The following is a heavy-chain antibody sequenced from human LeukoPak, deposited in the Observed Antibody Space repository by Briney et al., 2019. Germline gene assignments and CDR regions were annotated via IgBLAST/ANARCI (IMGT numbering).Heavy chain of an antibody. CDR3: ARAAYSGSYHSDY. CDR1: GGSISSSNW. J-gene: IGHJ4*02. CDR2: IYHSGST. Sequence: SETLSLTCAVSGGSISSSNWWSWVRQPPGKGLEWIGEIYHSGSTNHNPSLKSRVTISVDKSKNQFSLKLSSVTAADTAVYYCARAAYSGSYHSDYWGQGTLVTVSS. V-gene: IGHV4-4*02. D-gene: IGHD1-26*01.